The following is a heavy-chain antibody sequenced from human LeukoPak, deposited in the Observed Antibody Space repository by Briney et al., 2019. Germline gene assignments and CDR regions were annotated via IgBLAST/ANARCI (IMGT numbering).Heavy chain of an antibody. V-gene: IGHV3-74*01. CDR2: VKSDGGGI. J-gene: IGHJ4*02. Sequence: GGSLILSCAVSGFTFTDYWFHWVRQAPGKGLEWVSRVKSDGGGINYGDSVKGRFTMSRDNAKNTLYLQMNSLRAEDTAVYYCARQAGSGFDYWGQGSLVTVSS. CDR3: ARQAGSGFDY. CDR1: GFTFTDYW. D-gene: IGHD3-10*01.